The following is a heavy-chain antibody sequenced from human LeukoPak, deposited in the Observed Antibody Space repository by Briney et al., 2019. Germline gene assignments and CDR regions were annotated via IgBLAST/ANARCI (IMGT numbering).Heavy chain of an antibody. V-gene: IGHV3-23*01. J-gene: IGHJ4*02. CDR2: ICGSSGCT. CDR3: AKLKVGAADY. D-gene: IGHD1-26*01. Sequence: GGSLRFSCAVSGITFSSYAMSWVRQAPGKGLEWVSSICGSSGCTFYADSVKGRFTISRDNSKNTLYLQMNSLRAEDSAVYYCAKLKVGAADYWGQGTLVTVSS. CDR1: GITFSSYA.